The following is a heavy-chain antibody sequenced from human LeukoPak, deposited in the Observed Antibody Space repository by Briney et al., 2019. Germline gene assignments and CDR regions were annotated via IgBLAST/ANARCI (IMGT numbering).Heavy chain of an antibody. V-gene: IGHV4-39*07. CDR3: ARASYYDSSGYYYNWFDP. J-gene: IGHJ5*02. Sequence: SETLSLTCAVSGASISSSNYYWGWVRQPPGKGLEWIGEINHSGSTNYNPSLKSRVTISVDTSKNQFSLKLSSVTAADTAVYYCARASYYDSSGYYYNWFDPWGQGTLVTVSS. CDR1: GASISSSNYY. CDR2: INHSGST. D-gene: IGHD3-22*01.